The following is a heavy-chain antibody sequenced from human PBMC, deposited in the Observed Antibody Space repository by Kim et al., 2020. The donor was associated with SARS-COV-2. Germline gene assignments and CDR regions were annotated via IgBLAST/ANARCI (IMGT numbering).Heavy chain of an antibody. CDR2: INHSGST. CDR3: ARGTRQWLVRGPYYYDMDV. V-gene: IGHV4-34*01. D-gene: IGHD6-19*01. Sequence: SETLSLTCAVYGGSFSGYYCSWIRQPPGKGLEWIGEINHSGSTNYNPSLKSRVTISVDTSKNQFSLKLSSVTAADTAVYYCARGTRQWLVRGPYYYDMDVWGKGTTVTVSS. J-gene: IGHJ6*03. CDR1: GGSFSGYY.